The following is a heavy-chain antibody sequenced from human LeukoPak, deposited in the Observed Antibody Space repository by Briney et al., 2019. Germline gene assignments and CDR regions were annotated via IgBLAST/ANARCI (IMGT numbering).Heavy chain of an antibody. J-gene: IGHJ4*02. CDR1: GFTFSSNY. CDR3: AILADSSGRGSFDY. D-gene: IGHD6-25*01. CDR2: IYSGGST. Sequence: GGSLRLSCAASGFTFSSNYMSWVRQAPGKGLEWVSVIYSGGSTYYADSVKGRFTISRDNSKNTVYLQMNSLRAEDTAVYYCAILADSSGRGSFDYWGQGTLVTVSS. V-gene: IGHV3-53*01.